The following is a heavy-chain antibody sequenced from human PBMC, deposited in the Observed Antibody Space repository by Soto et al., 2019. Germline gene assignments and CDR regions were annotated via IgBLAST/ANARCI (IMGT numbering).Heavy chain of an antibody. CDR2: IGTAGDT. J-gene: IGHJ4*02. CDR1: GFTFSTYD. Sequence: RGSLRLSYAASGFTFSTYDMHWVRQVAGKGLEWVSAIGTAGDTHYSGSVKGRFTISRENAKSSLYLQMNSLRAEDTAVYYCARDPSGWGLDCWGQGTLVTVSS. CDR3: ARDPSGWGLDC. V-gene: IGHV3-13*01. D-gene: IGHD6-19*01.